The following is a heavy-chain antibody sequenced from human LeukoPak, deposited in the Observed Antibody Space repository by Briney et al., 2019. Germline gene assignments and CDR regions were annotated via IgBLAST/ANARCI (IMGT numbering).Heavy chain of an antibody. CDR1: GYSFTSYC. CDR2: IYPGDSDT. Sequence: GESLKISCKGSGYSFTSYCIGWVRQMTGKGLEWMGIIYPGDSDTRYSPSFQGQVTISADKSISTAYLQWSSLKASDTAMYYCARLLYNWNGGEGYYFDYWGQGTLVTVSS. V-gene: IGHV5-51*01. CDR3: ARLLYNWNGGEGYYFDY. D-gene: IGHD1-1*01. J-gene: IGHJ4*02.